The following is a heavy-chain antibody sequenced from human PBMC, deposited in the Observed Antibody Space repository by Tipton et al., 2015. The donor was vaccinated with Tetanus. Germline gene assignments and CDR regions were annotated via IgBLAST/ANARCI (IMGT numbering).Heavy chain of an antibody. CDR2: IYYSGSA. V-gene: IGHV4-61*01. J-gene: IGHJ6*01. CDR1: GGSVNDGRFY. Sequence: TLSLTCTVSGGSVNDGRFYWTWIRQPPGKALELVAHIYYSGSATYNPSVASRATVSIDMSKNQFSLRLTSATAADTAVYYCARDRITGPTGRYYAMDVWGQGTTVTVSS. CDR3: ARDRITGPTGRYYAMDV. D-gene: IGHD1-7*01.